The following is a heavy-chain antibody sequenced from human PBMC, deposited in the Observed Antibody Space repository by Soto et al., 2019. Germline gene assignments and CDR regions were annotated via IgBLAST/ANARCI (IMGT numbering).Heavy chain of an antibody. CDR2: IKEDGSEK. J-gene: IGHJ4*02. CDR3: ARATGADKEDY. V-gene: IGHV3-7*04. Sequence: EVQLVESGGGLVQPGGSLRLSCEASGFPFISYWRSWVRQAPGKGLEWVANIKEDGSEKYYVDSVKGRFTISRDNAKNSLYLQMNSLRAEDTAVYYCARATGADKEDYWGQGTLVTVSS. CDR1: GFPFISYW. D-gene: IGHD3-10*01.